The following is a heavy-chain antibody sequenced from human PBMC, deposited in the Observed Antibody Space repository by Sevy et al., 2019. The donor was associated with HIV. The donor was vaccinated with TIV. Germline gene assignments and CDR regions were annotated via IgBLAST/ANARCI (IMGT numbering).Heavy chain of an antibody. CDR1: GFTFSSYA. D-gene: IGHD2-21*02. Sequence: GGSLRLSCAASGFTFSSYAMHWVRQAPGKGLEWVAVISYDGSNKYYADSVKGRFTISRDNSKNTLYLQMNSLRAEDTDVYYCARVGYCGGDCYFPSGAFDIWGQGTMVTVSS. CDR3: ARVGYCGGDCYFPSGAFDI. CDR2: ISYDGSNK. V-gene: IGHV3-30-3*01. J-gene: IGHJ3*02.